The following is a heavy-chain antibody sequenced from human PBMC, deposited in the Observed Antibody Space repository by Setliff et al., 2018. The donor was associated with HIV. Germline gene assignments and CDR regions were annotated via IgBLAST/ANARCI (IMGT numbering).Heavy chain of an antibody. Sequence: SETLSLTCSVSGGSISRVGYYWSWIRQHPGKGLEWIGYITYSGSTYYNPSLMSRVSISPDTSKNQFSLKLTSVTAADTAVYYCARVGSVMQVTLFGMDVWGQGTTVTVSS. CDR2: ITYSGST. CDR1: GGSISRVGYY. J-gene: IGHJ6*02. CDR3: ARVGSVMQVTLFGMDV. V-gene: IGHV4-31*03. D-gene: IGHD2-21*02.